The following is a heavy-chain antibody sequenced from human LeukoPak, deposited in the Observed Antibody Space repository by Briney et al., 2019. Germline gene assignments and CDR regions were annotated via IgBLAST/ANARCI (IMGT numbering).Heavy chain of an antibody. J-gene: IGHJ4*02. Sequence: LRLSCAASGFTFSSYAMSWVRQPPGKGLEWIGYIYYSGSTYYNPSLKSRVTISVDTSKNQFSLKLSSVTAADTAVYYCARAGGGEYYDFWSGYYFFGYWGQGTLVTVSS. CDR3: ARAGGGEYYDFWSGYYFFGY. V-gene: IGHV4-30-4*08. D-gene: IGHD3-3*01. CDR2: IYYSGST. CDR1: GFTFSSYA.